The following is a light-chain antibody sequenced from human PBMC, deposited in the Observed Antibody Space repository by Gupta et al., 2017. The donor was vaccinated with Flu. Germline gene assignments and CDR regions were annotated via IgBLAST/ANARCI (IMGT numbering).Light chain of an antibody. Sequence: SSDVGSYNLGSWYQQHPGKAPKLMIYEGSKRPSGVSNRFSGSKSGNTASLTISGLQAEDEADYHCCSYAGSSTFVVFGGGTKMTVL. V-gene: IGLV2-23*03. CDR1: SSDVGSYNL. CDR3: CSYAGSSTFVV. J-gene: IGLJ2*01. CDR2: EGS.